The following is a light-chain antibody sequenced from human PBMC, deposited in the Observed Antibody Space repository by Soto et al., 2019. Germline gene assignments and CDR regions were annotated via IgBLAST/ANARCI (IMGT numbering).Light chain of an antibody. CDR3: CSYTRSYTWV. Sequence: QSALTQPASVSGSPRQSITISCTGTSSDVGDGDFVSWYQQRPVNAPKLMIYKVSNRPSGVSNRFSGSKSGNTASLTISGLQAEDEADYYCCSYTRSYTWVFGGGTKLTVL. CDR1: SSDVGDGDF. J-gene: IGLJ3*02. CDR2: KVS. V-gene: IGLV2-14*01.